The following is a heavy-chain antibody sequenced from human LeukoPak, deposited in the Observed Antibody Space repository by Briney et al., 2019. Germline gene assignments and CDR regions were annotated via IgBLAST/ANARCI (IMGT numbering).Heavy chain of an antibody. J-gene: IGHJ4*02. D-gene: IGHD5-18*01. CDR2: ISTSGIT. CDR1: GGSISSYY. Sequence: SETLSLTCTVSGGSISSYYWSWIRQPAGKGLEWIGRISTSGITNYNPSLKSRVTISIDTSKNQFSLKLNSVTAADTAVYYCASGERGYSYGPLDYWGQGILVTVSS. V-gene: IGHV4-4*07. CDR3: ASGERGYSYGPLDY.